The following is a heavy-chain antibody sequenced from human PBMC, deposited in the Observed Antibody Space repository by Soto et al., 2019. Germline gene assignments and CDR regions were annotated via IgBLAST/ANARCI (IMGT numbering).Heavy chain of an antibody. CDR2: IYDSGST. Sequence: SETLSLTCTVSDGSINSYYWSWLRQPPWKGLEWIGYIYDSGSTIYNPSLKSRVTISVDRPNNQFSLKLRSVTAADTAIYYCAGDIRSGSYRFDYWGQGTLVTVS. V-gene: IGHV4-59*12. CDR1: DGSINSYY. CDR3: AGDIRSGSYRFDY. J-gene: IGHJ4*02. D-gene: IGHD1-26*01.